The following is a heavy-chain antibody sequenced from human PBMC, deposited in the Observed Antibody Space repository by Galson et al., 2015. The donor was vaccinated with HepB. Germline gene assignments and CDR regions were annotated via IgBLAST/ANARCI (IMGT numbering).Heavy chain of an antibody. CDR2: ISYDGSNK. J-gene: IGHJ4*02. D-gene: IGHD6-13*01. Sequence: SLRLSCAASGFTFSSYAMHWVRQTPGKGLEWVAVISYDGSNKYYADSVKGRFTISRDNSKNTLYLQMNSLRAEDTAVYYCARDQGAAGAYYFDYWGQGTLVTVSS. CDR3: ARDQGAAGAYYFDY. CDR1: GFTFSSYA. V-gene: IGHV3-30-3*01.